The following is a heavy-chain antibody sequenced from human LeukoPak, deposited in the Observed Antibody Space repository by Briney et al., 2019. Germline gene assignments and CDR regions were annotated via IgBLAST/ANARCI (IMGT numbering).Heavy chain of an antibody. D-gene: IGHD5-24*01. CDR3: ARDAMRGRDGYNGFDY. V-gene: IGHV4-34*01. Sequence: PSETLSLTCAVYGGSFSGYFWSWIRQPPGKGLEWIGEINHSGTTNYNPSLKSRVTISVDTSKNQFSLKLSPVTAADTAVYYCARDAMRGRDGYNGFDYWGQGTLVTVSS. CDR1: GGSFSGYF. CDR2: INHSGTT. J-gene: IGHJ4*02.